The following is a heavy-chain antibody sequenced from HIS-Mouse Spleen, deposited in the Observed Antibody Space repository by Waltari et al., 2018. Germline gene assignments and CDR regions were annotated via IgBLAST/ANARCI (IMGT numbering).Heavy chain of an antibody. D-gene: IGHD4-4*01. Sequence: QVQLQESGPGLVKPSQTLSLTCTLSGGSISSGDFYWSWIRQPPGKGLEWIGYIYYSGSTYYNPSLKSRVTISVDTSKNQFSLKLSSVTAADTAVYYCASRIDYSNYIFDYWGQGTLVTVSS. V-gene: IGHV4-30-4*01. CDR2: IYYSGST. CDR1: GGSISSGDFY. J-gene: IGHJ4*02. CDR3: ASRIDYSNYIFDY.